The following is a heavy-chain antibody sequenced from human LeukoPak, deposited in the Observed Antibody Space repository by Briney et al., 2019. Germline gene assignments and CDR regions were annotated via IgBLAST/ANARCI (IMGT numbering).Heavy chain of an antibody. CDR2: IKSKTDGGTT. CDR1: GFTFSSYA. J-gene: IGHJ4*02. D-gene: IGHD6-6*01. CDR3: TTDTYSSSVGDY. V-gene: IGHV3-15*01. Sequence: GGSLRLSCAASGFTFSSYAMSWVRQAPGKGLEWVGRIKSKTDGGTTDYAAPVKGRFTISRDDSKNTLYLQMNSLKTEDTAVYYCTTDTYSSSVGDYWGQGTLVTVSS.